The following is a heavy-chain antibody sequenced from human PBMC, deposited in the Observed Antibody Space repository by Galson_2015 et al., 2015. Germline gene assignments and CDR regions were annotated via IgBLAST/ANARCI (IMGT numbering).Heavy chain of an antibody. CDR3: ATGGCSSTSCYTINWYFDL. CDR1: GYTLTELS. CDR2: FDPEDGET. Sequence: SVKVSCKVSGYTLTELSMHWVRQAPGKGLEWMGGFDPEDGETIYAQKFQGRVTMTEDTSTDTAYMELSSLRSEDTAVYYCATGGCSSTSCYTINWYFDLWGRGTLVTVSS. D-gene: IGHD2-2*02. V-gene: IGHV1-24*01. J-gene: IGHJ2*01.